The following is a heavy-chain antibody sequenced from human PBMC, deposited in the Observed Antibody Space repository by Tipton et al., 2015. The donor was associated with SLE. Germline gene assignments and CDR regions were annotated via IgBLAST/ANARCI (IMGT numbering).Heavy chain of an antibody. V-gene: IGHV4-34*01. CDR3: ARAADSSSWYRGWFDP. Sequence: TLSLTCAVYGGSFSGYYWSWIRQPPGKGLEWIGEINHSGSTNYNPSLKSRVTISVDTSKNQFSLKLSSVTAADTAVYYCARAADSSSWYRGWFDPWGQGTLVTVSS. J-gene: IGHJ5*02. D-gene: IGHD6-13*01. CDR2: INHSGST. CDR1: GGSFSGYY.